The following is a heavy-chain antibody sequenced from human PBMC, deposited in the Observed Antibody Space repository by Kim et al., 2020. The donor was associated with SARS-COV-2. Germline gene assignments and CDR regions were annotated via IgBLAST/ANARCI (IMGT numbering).Heavy chain of an antibody. Sequence: YYNPSLRRPVTISLDAAQNHFSLRLSSVTAADTAVYYCARLSTYFDAFDVWGQGTLVTVSS. D-gene: IGHD3-10*01. J-gene: IGHJ3*01. CDR3: ARLSTYFDAFDV. V-gene: IGHV4-31*01.